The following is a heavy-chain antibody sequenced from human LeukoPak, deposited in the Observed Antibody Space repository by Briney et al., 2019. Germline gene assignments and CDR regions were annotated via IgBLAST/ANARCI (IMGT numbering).Heavy chain of an antibody. J-gene: IGHJ4*02. D-gene: IGHD2-2*01. CDR3: ASSGDCSSTSCYWRI. V-gene: IGHV1-2*02. CDR2: INPNSGGT. CDR1: GYTFTSYY. Sequence: ASVKVSCKASGYTFTSYYMHWVRQAPGQGLEWMGWINPNSGGTNYAQKFQGRVTMTRDTSISTAYMELSRLRSDDTAVYYCASSGDCSSTSCYWRIWGQGTLVTVSS.